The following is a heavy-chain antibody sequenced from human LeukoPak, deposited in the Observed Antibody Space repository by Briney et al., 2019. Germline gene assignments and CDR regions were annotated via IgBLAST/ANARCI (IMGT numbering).Heavy chain of an antibody. CDR1: GFTFSSYW. CDR3: STGSGHAFDI. CDR2: INSDGSST. V-gene: IGHV3-74*01. Sequence: GGSLRLSCAASGFTFSSYWMHWVRQVPGKGLVWVSRINSDGSSTSYADSAKGRFTISRDNAKNTLYVQMNSLRAEDTAVYYCSTGSGHAFDIWGRGTMVTVSS. J-gene: IGHJ3*02. D-gene: IGHD3-10*01.